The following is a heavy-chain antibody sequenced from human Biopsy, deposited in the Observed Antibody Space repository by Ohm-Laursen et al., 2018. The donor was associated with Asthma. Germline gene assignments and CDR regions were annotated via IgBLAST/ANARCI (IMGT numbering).Heavy chain of an antibody. CDR3: ARHDHRWDTYADF. J-gene: IGHJ4*02. V-gene: IGHV4-34*01. Sequence: SDTLSLTCAVYGGSFSSNYWSWIRQTPGKGLEWLGDTPHSGYTNYNPSLSRRLTLSEDTSKNQFSLRLNSVTAADTAVYYCARHDHRWDTYADFWGQGTLVTVSS. D-gene: IGHD2-2*01. CDR1: GGSFSSNY. CDR2: TPHSGYT.